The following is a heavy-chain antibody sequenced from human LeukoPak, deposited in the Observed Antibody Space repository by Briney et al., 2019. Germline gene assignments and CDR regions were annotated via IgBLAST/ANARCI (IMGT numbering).Heavy chain of an antibody. CDR3: ARDYGSLGDY. D-gene: IGHD1-26*01. CDR2: ISSSSGDI. Sequence: GGSLRLSCRASGFVFSSYALNWVRRAPGQGLEWVSSISSSSGDIYYTDSVKGRFTISRDNARKSLYLQMNSLRAEDTAVYYCARDYGSLGDYWGQGILVTVSS. CDR1: GFVFSSYA. J-gene: IGHJ4*02. V-gene: IGHV3-21*01.